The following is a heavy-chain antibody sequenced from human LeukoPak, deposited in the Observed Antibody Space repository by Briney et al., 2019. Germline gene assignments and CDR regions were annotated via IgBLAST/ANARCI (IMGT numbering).Heavy chain of an antibody. Sequence: SETLSLTCAVSGGSISSNSYYWGWIRQPPGKGLEWIGRIYYSGSTYYNPSLRSRVTISVDTSKNQFSLKLSSVTAADTAVYYCARTRYYYNSRSYGAPYYFDYWGQGTLVTVSS. D-gene: IGHD3-10*01. CDR3: ARTRYYYNSRSYGAPYYFDY. J-gene: IGHJ4*02. V-gene: IGHV4-39*01. CDR1: GGSISSNSYY. CDR2: IYYSGST.